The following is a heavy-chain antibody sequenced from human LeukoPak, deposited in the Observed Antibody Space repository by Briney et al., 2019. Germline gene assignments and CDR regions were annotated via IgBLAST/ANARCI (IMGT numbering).Heavy chain of an antibody. D-gene: IGHD6-19*01. J-gene: IGHJ4*02. V-gene: IGHV3-23*01. CDR2: ISGSGGST. Sequence: GGSLRLSCAAPGFTFSSYAMSWVRQAPGKGLEWVSAISGSGGSTYYADSVKGRFTISRDNSKNTLYLQMNSLRAEDTAVYYCAKSKQWLGSLSDYWGQGTLVTVSS. CDR1: GFTFSSYA. CDR3: AKSKQWLGSLSDY.